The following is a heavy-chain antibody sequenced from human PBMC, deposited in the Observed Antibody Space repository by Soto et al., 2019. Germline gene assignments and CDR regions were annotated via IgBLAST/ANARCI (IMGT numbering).Heavy chain of an antibody. CDR1: GGSISSGAYY. Sequence: SETLSLTCTVSGGSISSGAYYWGWIRQPPGETLEWIGSIYYSGNTYYNPSLKSRVVIFVDTSRNQFSLNMSSVTAADTALYYGARTGDDSGFSLDYWGQGTRLTVAS. V-gene: IGHV4-39*01. J-gene: IGHJ4*02. CDR2: IYYSGNT. CDR3: ARTGDDSGFSLDY. D-gene: IGHD3-22*01.